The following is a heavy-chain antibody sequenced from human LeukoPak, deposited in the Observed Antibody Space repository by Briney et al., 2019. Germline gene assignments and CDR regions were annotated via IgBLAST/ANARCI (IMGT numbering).Heavy chain of an antibody. CDR1: GGSISSGDYY. CDR2: IYYSGST. J-gene: IGHJ4*02. CDR3: ARAPVWFGELSPYYFDY. V-gene: IGHV4-30-4*01. D-gene: IGHD3-10*01. Sequence: SQTLSLTCTVSGGSISSGDYYWSWIRQPPGKGLEWIGYIYYSGSTYYNPSLKSRVTISVDTSKNQFSLKLSSVTAADTAVYYCARAPVWFGELSPYYFDYWGQGTLVTVPS.